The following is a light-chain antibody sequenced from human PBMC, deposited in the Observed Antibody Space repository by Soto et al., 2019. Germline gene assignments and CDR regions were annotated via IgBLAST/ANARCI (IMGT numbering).Light chain of an antibody. J-gene: IGKJ3*01. Sequence: EIVLTQSPGTLSLSPGERATLSCRASRSLSSNYLAWYQQKPGQAPRLLIYGASSRASGIPDRFSGSGSGTDFTLTISSLEPEDFAVYYCQHYGRSAIFTLGPGTTVDIK. CDR3: QHYGRSAIFT. V-gene: IGKV3-20*01. CDR2: GAS. CDR1: RSLSSNY.